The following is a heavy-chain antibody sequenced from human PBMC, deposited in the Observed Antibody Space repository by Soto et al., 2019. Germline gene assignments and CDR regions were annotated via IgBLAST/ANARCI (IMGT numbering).Heavy chain of an antibody. CDR2: IYYSGRT. D-gene: IGHD3-3*01. CDR3: ASDYDFWSVPVGDYMDV. Sequence: QLQLQESGPGLVKPSETLSLTCTVSGGSISSNSHYWDWIRQPPGKGLEWIGSIYYSGRTYYNPSLKSRVTITVDTSKNQFSLKLSSVTAADTSVYYCASDYDFWSVPVGDYMDVWGKGTTLTVSS. J-gene: IGHJ6*03. V-gene: IGHV4-39*01. CDR1: GGSISSNSHY.